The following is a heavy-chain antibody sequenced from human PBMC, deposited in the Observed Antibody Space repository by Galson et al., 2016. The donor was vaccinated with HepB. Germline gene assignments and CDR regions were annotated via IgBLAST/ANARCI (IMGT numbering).Heavy chain of an antibody. CDR2: IYDSGTT. J-gene: IGHJ5*02. CDR3: ARAGDSAWSNWFDP. D-gene: IGHD6-19*01. V-gene: IGHV4-59*01. Sequence: SETLSLTCIISGGSISTYYWTWIRQPPGKGLEWIGYIYDSGTTNSNPSLKSRVTMSVDASKNQFSLRLSAVTAADTAIYYCARAGDSAWSNWFDPWGQGTLVTVFS. CDR1: GGSISTYY.